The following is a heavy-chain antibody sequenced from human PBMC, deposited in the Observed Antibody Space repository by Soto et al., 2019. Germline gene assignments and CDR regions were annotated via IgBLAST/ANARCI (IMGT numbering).Heavy chain of an antibody. CDR3: ARIRSTYGDYFDS. CDR1: GDTTSSADFF. D-gene: IGHD4-17*01. Sequence: SETLSLTCTVSGDTTSSADFFWSWLRQPPGEGLEWIGYVYFSGFTQSNPSLKSRLSMSVDTSKNQVSLKLSSVTAADTAVYYCARIRSTYGDYFDSWGQGTLVTVSS. V-gene: IGHV4-30-4*01. CDR2: VYFSGFT. J-gene: IGHJ4*02.